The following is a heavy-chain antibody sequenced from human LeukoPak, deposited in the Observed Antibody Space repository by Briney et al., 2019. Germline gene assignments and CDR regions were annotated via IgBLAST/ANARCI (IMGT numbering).Heavy chain of an antibody. J-gene: IGHJ4*02. CDR3: SKDLPYSIGRALNY. V-gene: IGHV3-15*01. CDR1: GFNFGDAW. D-gene: IGHD6-19*01. CDR2: IKSKISGGTT. Sequence: GGSLRLSCTASGFNFGDAWMTWVRQAPGKGLEWIGHIKSKISGGTTDYAAPVKGRFTISRDDFGNTLYLEMNSLKTEDTAVYYCSKDLPYSIGRALNYWGQGTLVTV.